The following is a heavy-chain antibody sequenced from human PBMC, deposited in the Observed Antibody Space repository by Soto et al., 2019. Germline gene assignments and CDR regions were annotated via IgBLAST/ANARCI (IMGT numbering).Heavy chain of an antibody. V-gene: IGHV3-7*01. D-gene: IGHD5-18*01. Sequence: PGGSLRLSCAASGFTFSPYWMNWVRQAPGKGLEWVANIKQDGTEKNYVDSVKGRFTISRDNAKNSLYLQVDSLRAEDTAVYFCARGDTPMITGMDSFDIWGQGTLVTVSS. CDR3: ARGDTPMITGMDSFDI. CDR2: IKQDGTEK. CDR1: GFTFSPYW. J-gene: IGHJ3*02.